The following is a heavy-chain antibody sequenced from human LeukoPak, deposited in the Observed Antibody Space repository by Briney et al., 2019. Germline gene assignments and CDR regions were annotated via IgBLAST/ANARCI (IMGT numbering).Heavy chain of an antibody. D-gene: IGHD1-26*01. CDR1: GFTFSTYV. V-gene: IGHV3-23*01. CDR2: ISGSGSST. CDR3: TREVGGSLYFDY. J-gene: IGHJ4*02. Sequence: GGSLRLSCAASGFTFSTYVMSWVRQAPGKGLEWVSTISGSGSSTYYADSVKGRFTISRDNSKNTLYLQMNSLRAEDTAVYYCTREVGGSLYFDYWGQGALVTVSS.